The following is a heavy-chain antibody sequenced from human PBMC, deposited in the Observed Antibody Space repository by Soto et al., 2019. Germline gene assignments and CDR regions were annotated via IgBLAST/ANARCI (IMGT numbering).Heavy chain of an antibody. CDR3: ARQEYSSSWFDAFDI. D-gene: IGHD6-13*01. CDR2: IYPGDSDT. CDR1: GYSFTSYW. Sequence: PGESLKISCKGSGYSFTSYWIGWVRQMPGKGLEWMGIIYPGDSDTRYSPSFQGQVTISADKSISTAYLQWSSLKASDTAMYYYARQEYSSSWFDAFDIWGQGTMVTVSS. J-gene: IGHJ3*02. V-gene: IGHV5-51*01.